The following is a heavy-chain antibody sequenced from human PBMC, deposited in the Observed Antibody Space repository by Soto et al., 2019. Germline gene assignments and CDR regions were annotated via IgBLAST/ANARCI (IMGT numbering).Heavy chain of an antibody. CDR1: GVTVSSNY. CDR3: ARDYYKYYDSSGYYRSPAY. CDR2: IYSGGST. Sequence: PGGSLRLSCAASGVTVSSNYMSWVRQAPGKGLEWVSVIYSGGSTYYADSVKGRFTISRDNSKNTLSLQMNSLRAEDTAVYYCARDYYKYYDSSGYYRSPAYWGQGTLVTVSS. D-gene: IGHD3-22*01. V-gene: IGHV3-66*01. J-gene: IGHJ4*02.